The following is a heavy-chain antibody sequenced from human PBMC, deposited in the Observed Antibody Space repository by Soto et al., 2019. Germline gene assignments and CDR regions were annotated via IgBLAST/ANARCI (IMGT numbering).Heavy chain of an antibody. V-gene: IGHV4-59*08. CDR2: IYYSGST. CDR3: ARTYSSSSPYKWFDP. Sequence: SETLSLTCTVSGGSISSYYWSWIRQPPGKGLEWIGYIYYSGSTNYNPSLKSRVTISVDTSKNQFSLQLSSVTAADTAVYYCARTYSSSSPYKWFDPWGQGTLVTVSS. CDR1: GGSISSYY. J-gene: IGHJ5*02. D-gene: IGHD6-6*01.